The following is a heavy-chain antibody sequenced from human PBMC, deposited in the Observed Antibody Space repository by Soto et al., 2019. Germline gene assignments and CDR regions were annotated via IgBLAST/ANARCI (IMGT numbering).Heavy chain of an antibody. CDR2: VSIGGST. Sequence: GGSLRLSCAASGFTFSSYAMGWAHQGPGKGLEWVAVVSIGGSTHYADSVRGRFTISRDNSKNTLSLQMNSLTAEDTAVYFCAKRRGAGGHFDYWGQGALVTVSS. J-gene: IGHJ4*02. CDR3: AKRRGAGGHFDY. V-gene: IGHV3-23*01. CDR1: GFTFSSYA. D-gene: IGHD2-15*01.